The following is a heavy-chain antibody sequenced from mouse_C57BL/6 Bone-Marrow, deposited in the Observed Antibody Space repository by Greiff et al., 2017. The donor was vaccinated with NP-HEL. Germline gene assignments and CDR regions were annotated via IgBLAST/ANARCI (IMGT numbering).Heavy chain of an antibody. Sequence: EVHLVESGAELVRPGASVKLSCTASGFNITDYYMHWVKQRPEQGLEWIGRIDPEDGDTEYAPKFQGKATMTVDTSSNTAYLQLSSLTSEYTAVYYCTTPYYGNYDWVDYWGQGPSVTVSA. CDR1: GFNITDYY. J-gene: IGHJ4*01. CDR3: TTPYYGNYDWVDY. CDR2: IDPEDGDT. D-gene: IGHD2-10*01. V-gene: IGHV14-1*01.